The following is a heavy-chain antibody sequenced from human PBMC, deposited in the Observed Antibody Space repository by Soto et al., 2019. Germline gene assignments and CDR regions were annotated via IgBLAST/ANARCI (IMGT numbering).Heavy chain of an antibody. CDR1: GGSISNYY. D-gene: IGHD2-15*01. Sequence: QVQLQESGPGLVKPSETLSLTCSVSGGSISNYYWSWIRQPPGKGLEWIGYTSYSGSTNYNPSLNSRVTISVDTSKNQCSLKLSSVTATDTAVYYCARQGASHFRGGSCSNDAFDIWGQGTMVTVSS. V-gene: IGHV4-59*08. CDR2: TSYSGST. J-gene: IGHJ3*02. CDR3: ARQGASHFRGGSCSNDAFDI.